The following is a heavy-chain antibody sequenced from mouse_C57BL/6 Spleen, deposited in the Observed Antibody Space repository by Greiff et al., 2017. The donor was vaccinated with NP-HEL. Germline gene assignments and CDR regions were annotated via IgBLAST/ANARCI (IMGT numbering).Heavy chain of an antibody. V-gene: IGHV1-18*01. CDR3: ARIGDYGSSYWYFDV. J-gene: IGHJ1*03. Sequence: EVQLQQSGPELVKPGASVKIPCKASGYTFTDYNMDWVKQSHGKSLEWIGDINPNNGGTIYNQKFKGKATLTVDKSSSTAYMELRSLTSEDTAVYYCARIGDYGSSYWYFDVWGTGTTVTVSS. CDR1: GYTFTDYN. CDR2: INPNNGGT. D-gene: IGHD1-1*01.